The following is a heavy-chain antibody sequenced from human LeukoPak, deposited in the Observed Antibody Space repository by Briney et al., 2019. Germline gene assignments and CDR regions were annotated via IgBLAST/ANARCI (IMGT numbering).Heavy chain of an antibody. Sequence: SETLSLTCTASGGSISSYYWSWIRQPPGKGLEWIGYIYHSGSTYYNPSLKSRVTISVDRSKNQFSLKLSSVTAADTAVYYCYTVTTPGDFDYWGQGTLVTVSS. J-gene: IGHJ4*02. V-gene: IGHV4-59*04. CDR2: IYHSGST. CDR3: YTVTTPGDFDY. D-gene: IGHD4-11*01. CDR1: GGSISSYY.